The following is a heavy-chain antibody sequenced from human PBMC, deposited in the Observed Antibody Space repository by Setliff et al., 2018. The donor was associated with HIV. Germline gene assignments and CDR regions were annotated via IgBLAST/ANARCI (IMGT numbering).Heavy chain of an antibody. D-gene: IGHD1-26*01. CDR2: INHSGIT. CDR3: ASGEDSGTYGEPYDS. V-gene: IGHV4-34*01. Sequence: SQTLSLTCAVYGGSFSRDYWTWIRQPPGKGPEWIGEINHSGITNYNSFLKSRVTISIDTSKNQFSLKLHSVTAADTAVYYCASGEDSGTYGEPYDSWGQGALVTVSS. J-gene: IGHJ4*02. CDR1: GGSFSRDY.